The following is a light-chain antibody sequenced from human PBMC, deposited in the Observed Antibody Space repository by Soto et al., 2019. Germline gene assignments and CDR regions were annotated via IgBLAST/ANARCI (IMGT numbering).Light chain of an antibody. CDR2: DAS. CDR1: QIIGTW. Sequence: DIQMTQSPSTLSASVGDRVTITCRASQIIGTWLAWYQQKPGKAPKLLIYDASNLETGVPSRFSGSRSGTEFTLTISSLQPDDLATYYCQQYNTYHLTFGGGTKVELK. J-gene: IGKJ4*01. CDR3: QQYNTYHLT. V-gene: IGKV1-5*01.